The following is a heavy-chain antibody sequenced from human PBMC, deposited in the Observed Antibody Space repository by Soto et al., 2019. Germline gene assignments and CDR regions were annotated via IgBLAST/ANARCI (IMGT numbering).Heavy chain of an antibody. Sequence: ASVNVSCKXSGYTFTSYGISWVRQAPGQGLEWMGWISAYNGNTNYAQKLQGRVTMTTDTSTSTAYMELRSLRSDDTAVYYCARARSSRSWAFSFFYYYGMDVWGQGTTVTVSS. CDR2: ISAYNGNT. CDR3: ARARSSRSWAFSFFYYYGMDV. CDR1: GYTFTSYG. V-gene: IGHV1-18*01. J-gene: IGHJ6*02. D-gene: IGHD6-13*01.